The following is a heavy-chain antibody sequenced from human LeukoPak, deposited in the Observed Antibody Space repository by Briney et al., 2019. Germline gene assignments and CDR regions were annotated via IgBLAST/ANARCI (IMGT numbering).Heavy chain of an antibody. J-gene: IGHJ4*02. D-gene: IGHD6-13*01. V-gene: IGHV3-9*03. CDR2: IVWNSENI. Sequence: GRSLRPSCAASGLTFDVYALPWFRQAPGKGLGWSSGIVWNSENIGYADSVKGRFTISRDNAKNSLYMQMNSLRAEDMAFYYCAKGSSSWYPAPSYFDYWGQGSLVTASS. CDR3: AKGSSSWYPAPSYFDY. CDR1: GLTFDVYA.